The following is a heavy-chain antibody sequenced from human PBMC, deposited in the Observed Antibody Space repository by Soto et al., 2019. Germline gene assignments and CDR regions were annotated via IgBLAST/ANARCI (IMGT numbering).Heavy chain of an antibody. Sequence: RLSCAASGFTFSSYAMNWVRQAPGKGLEWVSTISDTGGGKIYADSVKGRFTISRDNSKNTLYLQMNSLRAEDTAVYYCATKAPQYYYDSSGYYKAPDYWGQGTLVTVSS. D-gene: IGHD3-22*01. J-gene: IGHJ4*02. CDR1: GFTFSSYA. CDR2: ISDTGGGK. V-gene: IGHV3-23*01. CDR3: ATKAPQYYYDSSGYYKAPDY.